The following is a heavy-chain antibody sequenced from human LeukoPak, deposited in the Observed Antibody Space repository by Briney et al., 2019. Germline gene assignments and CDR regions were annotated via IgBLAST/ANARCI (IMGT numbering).Heavy chain of an antibody. V-gene: IGHV4-59*02. CDR1: GGSVSGYY. CDR3: ARMYGSQRPTWFDP. J-gene: IGHJ5*02. CDR2: IFYSGST. Sequence: SETLSLTCTVSGGSVSGYYWSWIRQPPGKGLEWIGYIFYSGSTNYNPSLKSRVTISVDTSKNQFSLKLSSVTAADTAVYYCARMYGSQRPTWFDPWGQGTLVTVSS. D-gene: IGHD3-10*01.